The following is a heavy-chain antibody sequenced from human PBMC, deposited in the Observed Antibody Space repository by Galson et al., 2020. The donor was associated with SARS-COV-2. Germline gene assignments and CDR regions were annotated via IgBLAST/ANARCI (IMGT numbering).Heavy chain of an antibody. CDR3: ARGRQGGHYYHSSGADLTTFDI. CDR2: ITVSTTYI. J-gene: IGHJ3*02. CDR1: GFTFSTYN. Sequence: GGSLRLSCTASGFTFSTYNMNWVRQAPGKGLEWVSSITVSTTYIYYADSLGGRFAISRDNAKNSLYLQMNGLRAEDTAVYYCARGRQGGHYYHSSGADLTTFDIWGQGTMVTVSS. D-gene: IGHD3-22*01. V-gene: IGHV3-21*01.